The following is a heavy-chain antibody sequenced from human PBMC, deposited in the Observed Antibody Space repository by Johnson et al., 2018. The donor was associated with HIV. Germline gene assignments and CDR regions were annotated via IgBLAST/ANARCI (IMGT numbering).Heavy chain of an antibody. J-gene: IGHJ3*02. CDR1: GFTFSSYA. D-gene: IGHD5-12*01. Sequence: HVQLVESGGGVVQPGRSLRLSCAASGFTFSSYAMHWVRQAPGKGLEWVAVISYDGSNKYYADSVKGRFTISRDNSKNTLYLQMNSLRAEDTAVYYGAKEPRPGIVATDDAFDIWGQGTMVTVSS. V-gene: IGHV3-30*04. CDR2: ISYDGSNK. CDR3: AKEPRPGIVATDDAFDI.